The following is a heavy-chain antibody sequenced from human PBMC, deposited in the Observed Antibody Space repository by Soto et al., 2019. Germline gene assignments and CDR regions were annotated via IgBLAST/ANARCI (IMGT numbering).Heavy chain of an antibody. D-gene: IGHD1-1*01. V-gene: IGHV4-31*03. Sequence: QVQLQESGPGLVKPSQTLSLTCTVSGGSISSGGTGSYWTWSRQLPGKGLEWIGYIYYTGNTYYTPSLKSRPTISIDTSENQFSLKLTPVTAADTAVYFCASGHDAYKVRYWGQGTLVTVSS. CDR1: GGSISSGGTGSY. CDR2: IYYTGNT. CDR3: ASGHDAYKVRY. J-gene: IGHJ4*02.